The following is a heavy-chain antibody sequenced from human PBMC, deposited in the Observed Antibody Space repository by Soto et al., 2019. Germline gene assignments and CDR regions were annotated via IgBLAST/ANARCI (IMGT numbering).Heavy chain of an antibody. D-gene: IGHD2-21*01. V-gene: IGHV4-4*02. Sequence: PSETLSLTCAVSGGSIRSSHSWSWVRQPPGKGLEWIAEIYQSGSTNYNPSLKSRVTIFDDKSKNEFSLKLNSVTAADTAVYFCARAVALPGLFYFDFWGQGMLVT. CDR2: IYQSGST. CDR3: ARAVALPGLFYFDF. CDR1: GGSIRSSHS. J-gene: IGHJ4*02.